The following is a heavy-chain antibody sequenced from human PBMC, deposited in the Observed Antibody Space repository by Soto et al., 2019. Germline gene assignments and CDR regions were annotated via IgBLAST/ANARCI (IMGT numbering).Heavy chain of an antibody. D-gene: IGHD3-10*01. CDR3: ARGTWVRSAFDI. CDR2: INHSGST. Sequence: SETLSLTCAVYGGSFSGYYWSWIRQPPGKGLEWIGEINHSGSTDYNPSLKSRVTISVDTSKNQFSLKLSSVTAADTAVYYCARGTWVRSAFDIWGQGTMVTVSS. V-gene: IGHV4-34*01. J-gene: IGHJ3*02. CDR1: GGSFSGYY.